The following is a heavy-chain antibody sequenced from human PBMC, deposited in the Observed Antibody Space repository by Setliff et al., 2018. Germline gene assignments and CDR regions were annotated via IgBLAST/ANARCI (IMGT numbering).Heavy chain of an antibody. V-gene: IGHV4-61*09. CDR3: ARDYWGSLDY. D-gene: IGHD7-27*01. CDR1: GGSISSGSYY. Sequence: PSETLSLTCTVSGGSISSGSYYWTWIRQPAGKGLEWIGHFYTSGITSYNPSLKSRVTISVDTSKNQFSLKLTSVTVADTAVYYCARDYWGSLDYWGQGILVTVSS. J-gene: IGHJ4*02. CDR2: FYTSGIT.